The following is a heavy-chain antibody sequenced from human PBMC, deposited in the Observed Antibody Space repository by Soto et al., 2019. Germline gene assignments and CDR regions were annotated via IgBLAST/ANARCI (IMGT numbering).Heavy chain of an antibody. CDR2: IYPGDSDT. D-gene: IGHD4-17*01. CDR1: GYSFTSYW. Sequence: PGESLKISCKGSGYSFTSYWIGWVRQMPGKGLEWMGIIYPGDSDTRYSPSFQDQVTISADKSISTAYLQWSSLRASDTAMYYCASHRGDYGDSYFLDVWGQGTTVTVSS. J-gene: IGHJ6*02. CDR3: ASHRGDYGDSYFLDV. V-gene: IGHV5-51*01.